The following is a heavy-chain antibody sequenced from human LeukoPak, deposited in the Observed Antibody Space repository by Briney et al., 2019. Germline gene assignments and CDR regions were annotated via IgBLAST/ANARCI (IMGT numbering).Heavy chain of an antibody. J-gene: IGHJ3*02. D-gene: IGHD3-10*01. Sequence: SVKVSCKASGGTFSSYAISWVRQAPGQGLEWMGRIIPILGIANYAQKFQGRVTITADKSTSTAYMELSSLRAEDTAVYYCAKARHFIWFGELTDDAFDIWGQGTMVTVSS. CDR1: GGTFSSYA. CDR3: AKARHFIWFGELTDDAFDI. V-gene: IGHV1-69*04. CDR2: IIPILGIA.